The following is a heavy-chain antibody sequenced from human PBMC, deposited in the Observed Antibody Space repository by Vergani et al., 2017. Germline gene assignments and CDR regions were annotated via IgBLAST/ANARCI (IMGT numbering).Heavy chain of an antibody. J-gene: IGHJ3*02. Sequence: QVQLVESGGGLVKPGGSLRLSCAASGFTFSDHYMTWIRQAPGKGLEWVSYISNSGNTIEYADSVKGRFSISRDNANSSLFLQMDSLRAEDTAVYYCARDHRDYNNYPGTFDIWGQGSMVTVCS. CDR2: ISNSGNTI. D-gene: IGHD5-24*01. CDR1: GFTFSDHY. V-gene: IGHV3-11*01. CDR3: ARDHRDYNNYPGTFDI.